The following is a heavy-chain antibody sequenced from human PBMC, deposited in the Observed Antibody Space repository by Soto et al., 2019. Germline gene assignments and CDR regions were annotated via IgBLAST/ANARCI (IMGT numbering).Heavy chain of an antibody. Sequence: AASVKVSCKASGYTFTDYYVHWVRQAPGQGLEGMGWSNPNSGDTKTAQTFQGRVTVTRDTSISTAYMALSRLRSDNPAVYYSARDVTRTQPCTTGVCSYHYYDMDAWGQGTMVTVSS. CDR2: SNPNSGDT. D-gene: IGHD2-8*01. CDR1: GYTFTDYY. J-gene: IGHJ6*02. V-gene: IGHV1-2*02. CDR3: ARDVTRTQPCTTGVCSYHYYDMDA.